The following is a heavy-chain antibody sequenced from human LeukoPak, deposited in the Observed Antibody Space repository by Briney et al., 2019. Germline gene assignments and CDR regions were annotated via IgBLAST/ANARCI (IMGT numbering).Heavy chain of an antibody. CDR3: ARETDFWRTLDY. CDR2: IYYSGST. Sequence: SETLSLTCTVSGGPISSYYWSWIRQPPGRGLEWIGYIYYSGSTNYNPSLKSRVTISVDTSKNQFSLSLSSVTAADTAVYYCARETDFWRTLDYWGQGTLVTVSS. V-gene: IGHV4-59*01. D-gene: IGHD3-3*01. J-gene: IGHJ4*02. CDR1: GGPISSYY.